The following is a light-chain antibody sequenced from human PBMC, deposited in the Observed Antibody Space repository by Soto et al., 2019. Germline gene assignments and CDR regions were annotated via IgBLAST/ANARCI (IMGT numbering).Light chain of an antibody. CDR2: DVS. CDR3: SSYISSSTV. J-gene: IGLJ2*01. Sequence: QSALTQPASVSGSPGQSITISCTEISSDVGGYNYVSWYQQHPGKAPILMIYDVSNRPSGVSNRFSGSKSGNTASLTISGLQTEYEADYYCSSYISSSTVFGGGTKLTVL. V-gene: IGLV2-14*03. CDR1: SSDVGGYNY.